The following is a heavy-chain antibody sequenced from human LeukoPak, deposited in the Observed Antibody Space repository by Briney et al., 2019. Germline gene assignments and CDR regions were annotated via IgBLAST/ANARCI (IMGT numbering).Heavy chain of an antibody. CDR1: GGSFSGYY. CDR3: ARSSYCSSTSCYKYFQH. CDR2: INHSGST. V-gene: IGHV4-34*01. Sequence: SETLSLTCAVYGGSFSGYYWSWIRQPPGKGLEWIGEINHSGSTNYNPSLKSRVTISVDTSKNQFSLKLSSVTAADTAVYHCARSSYCSSTSCYKYFQHWGQGTLVTVSS. J-gene: IGHJ1*01. D-gene: IGHD2-2*01.